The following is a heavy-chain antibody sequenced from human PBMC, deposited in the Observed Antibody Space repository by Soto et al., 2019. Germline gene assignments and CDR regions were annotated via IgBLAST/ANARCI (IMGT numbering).Heavy chain of an antibody. J-gene: IGHJ4*02. V-gene: IGHV4-61*01. CDR1: GGSVSSGSYY. CDR2: IYYSGST. Sequence: SETLSLTCTVSGGSVSSGSYYWSWIRQAPGKGLERIGYIYYSGSTNYNPSLKSRVTISVDTSKNQFSLKLSSVTAADTAVYYFARDLVEMSTIPVGGLINWGQGTLVTV. CDR3: ARDLVEMSTIPVGGLIN. D-gene: IGHD3-10*01.